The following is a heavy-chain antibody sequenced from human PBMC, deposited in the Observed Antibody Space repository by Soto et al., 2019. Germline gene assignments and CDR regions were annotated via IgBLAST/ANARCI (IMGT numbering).Heavy chain of an antibody. CDR3: ARRGYSGYDWGWYFDF. CDR2: IGSTGSTI. J-gene: IGHJ4*02. CDR1: GFDFRIYE. D-gene: IGHD5-12*01. Sequence: GSLRLSCEASGFDFRIYEMNWVRQAPGKVLEWLSYIGSTGSTIYYADSVKGRFTISRDDGKNSVYLQMNTLRAEDTAVYYCARRGYSGYDWGWYFDFWGQGXPVTVYS. V-gene: IGHV3-48*03.